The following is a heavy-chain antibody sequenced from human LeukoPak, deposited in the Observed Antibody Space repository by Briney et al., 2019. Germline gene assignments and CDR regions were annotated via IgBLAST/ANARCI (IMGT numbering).Heavy chain of an antibody. V-gene: IGHV4-4*02. CDR2: IYHSGST. J-gene: IGHJ4*02. Sequence: SGTLSLTCAVSGGSISSSNWWSWVRQPPGKGLEWIGEIYHSGSTNYNPSLKSRVTISVDKSKNQFSLKLSSVTAADTAVYYCARYSSGYYTNYYFDYWGQGTLVTVSS. D-gene: IGHD3-3*01. CDR1: GGSISSSNW. CDR3: ARYSSGYYTNYYFDY.